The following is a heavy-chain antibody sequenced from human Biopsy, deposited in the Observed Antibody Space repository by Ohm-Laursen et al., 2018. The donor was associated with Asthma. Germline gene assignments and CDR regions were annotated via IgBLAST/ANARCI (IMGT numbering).Heavy chain of an antibody. J-gene: IGHJ5*02. CDR3: ARLSLNDSLDP. Sequence: SDTLSLTCTVSGGSISSSSYYWGWIRQPPGKGLEWIGSIYYSGGTYYNPSLKSRVTISVDKSKNQLSLNLSPVTAADTAVFYCARLSLNDSLDPWGRGTLVTVSS. CDR1: GGSISSSSYY. D-gene: IGHD1-1*01. CDR2: IYYSGGT. V-gene: IGHV4-39*01.